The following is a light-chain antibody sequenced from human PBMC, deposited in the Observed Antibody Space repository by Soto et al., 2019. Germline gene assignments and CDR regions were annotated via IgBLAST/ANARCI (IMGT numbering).Light chain of an antibody. J-gene: IGLJ3*02. CDR2: EVT. CDR3: SSFTSSSTWV. Sequence: QSVLTQPASVSGSPGQSITISCTGTSGDVGGYNYVSWYQQHPGKAPKLMIYEVTNRPSGVSNRFSASKSGNTASLTVSGLQAEDEADYYCSSFTSSSTWVFGGGTQLTVL. V-gene: IGLV2-14*01. CDR1: SGDVGGYNY.